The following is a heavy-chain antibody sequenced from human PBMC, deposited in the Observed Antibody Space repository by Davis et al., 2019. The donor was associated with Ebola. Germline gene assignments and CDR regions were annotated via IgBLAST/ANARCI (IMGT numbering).Heavy chain of an antibody. J-gene: IGHJ3*02. CDR2: ISVRGDGT. D-gene: IGHD6-13*01. CDR3: AKAQECSSTTCYAFDI. CDR1: GFTSSSYG. Sequence: GESLKISCAASGFTSSSYGMHWVRQAPGKGLEWVSGISVRGDGTSYSDSVKGRFTISRDNSKNTLYLQMNSLRAEDTAVYYCAKAQECSSTTCYAFDIWGQGTMVTVSS. V-gene: IGHV3-23*01.